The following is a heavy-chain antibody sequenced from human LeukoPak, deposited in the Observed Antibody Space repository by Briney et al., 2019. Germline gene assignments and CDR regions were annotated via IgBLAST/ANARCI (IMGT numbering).Heavy chain of an antibody. J-gene: IGHJ4*02. V-gene: IGHV3-7*01. CDR2: IKPDGSEK. Sequence: GGSLRLSCAASGFTFSTYAMNWVRQAPGKGLEWVTNIKPDGSEKYYVDSVKGRFTISRDNAKNSLFLQMNSLRAEDTALYYCARDTVGVTDYWGQGTLVTVSS. CDR3: ARDTVGVTDY. D-gene: IGHD1-26*01. CDR1: GFTFSTYA.